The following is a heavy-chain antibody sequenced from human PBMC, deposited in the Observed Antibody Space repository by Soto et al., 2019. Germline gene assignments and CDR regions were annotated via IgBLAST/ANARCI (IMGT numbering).Heavy chain of an antibody. Sequence: GGSLRLSCAASGFTFSSYAMNWVRQAPGKGLEWVSSISGSGGSTYYADSVKGRFTISRDNSKNTLYLQMNSLGAEDTAVYYCARDGEFSLGESSLFNNWGQGTLVTVSS. J-gene: IGHJ4*02. CDR3: ARDGEFSLGESSLFNN. CDR1: GFTFSSYA. V-gene: IGHV3-23*01. CDR2: ISGSGGST. D-gene: IGHD3-16*02.